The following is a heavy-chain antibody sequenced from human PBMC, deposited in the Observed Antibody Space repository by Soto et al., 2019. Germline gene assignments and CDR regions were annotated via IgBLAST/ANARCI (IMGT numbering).Heavy chain of an antibody. D-gene: IGHD4-17*01. Sequence: KPGGSLRLSCTASGFTFGDYTMAWFRQAPGGGLEWVSFIRSKAYGGTTEYAASVKGRFTISRDDSKSIAYLQMNRLQSEDTAVYYCARDVASYDYGDFYGMDVWGQGTTVTVSS. V-gene: IGHV3-49*05. CDR3: ARDVASYDYGDFYGMDV. J-gene: IGHJ6*02. CDR1: GFTFGDYT. CDR2: IRSKAYGGTT.